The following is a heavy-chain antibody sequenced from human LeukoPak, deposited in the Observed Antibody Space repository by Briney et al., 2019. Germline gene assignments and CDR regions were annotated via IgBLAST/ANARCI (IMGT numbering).Heavy chain of an antibody. D-gene: IGHD6-13*01. CDR3: ARDHFGAAAGHYFDY. CDR1: GGTFSSYA. CDR2: IIPIFGTA. J-gene: IGHJ4*02. V-gene: IGHV1-69*13. Sequence: GASVKVSCKASGGTFSSYAISWVRQAPGQGLEWMGGIIPIFGTANYAQKFQGRVTITADESTSTAYMELSSLRSEDTAVYYCARDHFGAAAGHYFDYWGQGTLVTVSS.